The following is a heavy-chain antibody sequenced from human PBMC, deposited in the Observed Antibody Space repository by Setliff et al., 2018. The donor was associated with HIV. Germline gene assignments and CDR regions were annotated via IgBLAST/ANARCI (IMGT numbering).Heavy chain of an antibody. Sequence: SETLSLTCSVSGDSIFTSTYYWSWIRQPPGKRLEWIGSIYYSGNTYYNPSLKSRVTISVDTSKNQFFLNLSSVTATDSAVYYCARLGRPYSGQGWFDPWGQETLVTVSS. CDR2: IYYSGNT. CDR1: GDSIFTSTYY. D-gene: IGHD5-12*01. V-gene: IGHV4-39*01. J-gene: IGHJ5*02. CDR3: ARLGRPYSGQGWFDP.